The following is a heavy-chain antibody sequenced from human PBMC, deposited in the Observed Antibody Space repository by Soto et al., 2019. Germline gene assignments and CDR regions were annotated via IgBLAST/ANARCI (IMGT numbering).Heavy chain of an antibody. CDR3: ARDGTVAGTGEYFQH. V-gene: IGHV4-4*02. J-gene: IGHJ1*01. Sequence: SETLSLTCAVSSGSISSSNWWSWVRQPPGKGLEWIGEIYHSGSTNYNPSLKSRVTISVDKSKNQFSLKLSSVTAADTAVYYCARDGTVAGTGEYFQHWGQGTLVTVSS. D-gene: IGHD6-19*01. CDR1: SGSISSSNW. CDR2: IYHSGST.